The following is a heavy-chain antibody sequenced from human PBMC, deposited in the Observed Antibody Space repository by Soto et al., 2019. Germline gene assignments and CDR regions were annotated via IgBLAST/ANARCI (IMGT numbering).Heavy chain of an antibody. V-gene: IGHV1-8*01. Sequence: GASVKVSCKASGYTFTSYDINWVRQATGQGLEWMGWMNPNSGNTGYAQKFQGRVTMTRNTSISTAYMELSSLRSEDTAVYYCARLTRYCSGGSCYPLHFDYWGQGTLVTVSS. CDR2: MNPNSGNT. J-gene: IGHJ4*02. D-gene: IGHD2-15*01. CDR1: GYTFTSYD. CDR3: ARLTRYCSGGSCYPLHFDY.